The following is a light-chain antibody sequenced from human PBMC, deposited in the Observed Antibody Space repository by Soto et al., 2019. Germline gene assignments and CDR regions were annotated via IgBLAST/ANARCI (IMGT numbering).Light chain of an antibody. J-gene: IGKJ1*01. Sequence: DIQMTQSPPSLSASVGDRVTITCRASQDVSNDLGWFQQKPGKAPKRLIFGASNLESGVPSRFSGTGSGIEFILTIPGLQPEDFAIYYCVQDTYIWSFGQGTKVDI. CDR2: GAS. CDR1: QDVSND. V-gene: IGKV1-17*01. CDR3: VQDTYIWS.